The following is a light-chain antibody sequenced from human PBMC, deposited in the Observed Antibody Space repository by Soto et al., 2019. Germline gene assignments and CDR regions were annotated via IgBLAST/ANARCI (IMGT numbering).Light chain of an antibody. J-gene: IGKJ1*01. CDR3: QRYGSSPPT. CDR1: QSVSTSY. V-gene: IGKV3-20*01. Sequence: EIVLTQSPGTLSLSPGERATLSCGASQSVSTSYLAWYQQKPGQAPRLLIYGASSRATGIPDRFRGSGSGADFTLTISRLEPEDFAVYYCQRYGSSPPTFGQGTKVDIK. CDR2: GAS.